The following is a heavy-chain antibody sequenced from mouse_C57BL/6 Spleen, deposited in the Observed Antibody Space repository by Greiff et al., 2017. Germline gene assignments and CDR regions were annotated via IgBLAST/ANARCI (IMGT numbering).Heavy chain of an antibody. D-gene: IGHD1-1*01. CDR3: AREAYDGSSADFAMAY. Sequence: QVQLQQPGAELVKPGASVKLSCKASGYTFTSYWMHWVKQRPGRGLEWIGRIDPDGGGTKYNEKFKSKATLTVDKHSSTAYMQLSSLTSEDSAVYYFAREAYDGSSADFAMAYWGQGTSVTVSS. J-gene: IGHJ4*01. V-gene: IGHV1-72*01. CDR2: IDPDGGGT. CDR1: GYTFTSYW.